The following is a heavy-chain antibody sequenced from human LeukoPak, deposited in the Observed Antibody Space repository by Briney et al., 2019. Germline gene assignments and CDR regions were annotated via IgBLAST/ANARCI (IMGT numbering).Heavy chain of an antibody. D-gene: IGHD3-22*01. V-gene: IGHV3-30*02. CDR1: GFTFSSYG. J-gene: IGHJ4*02. Sequence: GGSLRLSCAASGFTFSSYGMHWVRQAPGKGLEWVAFIRYDGSNKYYADSVKGRFTISRDNSKNTRYLQMNSLRAEDTAVYYCAKVGDSSGYYQNYFDYWGQGTLVTVSS. CDR3: AKVGDSSGYYQNYFDY. CDR2: IRYDGSNK.